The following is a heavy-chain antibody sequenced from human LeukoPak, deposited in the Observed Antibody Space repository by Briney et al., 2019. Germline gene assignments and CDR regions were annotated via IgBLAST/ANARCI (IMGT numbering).Heavy chain of an antibody. CDR2: IYYSGST. D-gene: IGHD3-22*01. CDR3: ARHPTYYYDSSGYSGFDP. J-gene: IGHJ5*02. Sequence: SETLSLTCTVSGGSISSSSYYWGWIRQPPGKGLEWIGSIYYSGSTYYNPSLKSRVTISVDTSKNQFSLKLSSVTAADTAVCYCARHPTYYYDSSGYSGFDPWGQGTLVTVSS. CDR1: GGSISSSSYY. V-gene: IGHV4-39*01.